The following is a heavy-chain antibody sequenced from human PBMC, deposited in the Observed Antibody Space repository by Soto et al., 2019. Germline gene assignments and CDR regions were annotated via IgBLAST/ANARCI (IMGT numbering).Heavy chain of an antibody. J-gene: IGHJ4*02. D-gene: IGHD6-19*01. V-gene: IGHV3-48*02. CDR3: ARAASSGYSSGWNPNFDY. CDR1: GFTFSSYS. CDR2: ISSSSSTI. Sequence: GGSLRLSCAASGFTFSSYSMNWVRQAPGKGLEWVSYISSSSSTIYYADSVKGRFTISRDNAKNSLYLQMNSLRDEDTAVYYCARAASSGYSSGWNPNFDYWGQGTLVTVSS.